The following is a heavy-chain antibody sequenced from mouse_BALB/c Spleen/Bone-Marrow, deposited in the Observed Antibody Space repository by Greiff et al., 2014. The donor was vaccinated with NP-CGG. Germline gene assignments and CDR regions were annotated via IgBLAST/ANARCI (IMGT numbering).Heavy chain of an antibody. D-gene: IGHD2-2*01. CDR3: ARNYGYGKSFAY. V-gene: IGHV14-3*02. CDR2: IDPANGNT. Sequence: DVQLQESGAELVKPGASVKLSCTASGFNIKDTYMHWVKQRPEQGLEWIGRIDPANGNTKYDPKFQGKATITADTSSNTAYLQLSSLTSEDTAVYYCARNYGYGKSFAYWGQGILITVSA. CDR1: GFNIKDTY. J-gene: IGHJ3*01.